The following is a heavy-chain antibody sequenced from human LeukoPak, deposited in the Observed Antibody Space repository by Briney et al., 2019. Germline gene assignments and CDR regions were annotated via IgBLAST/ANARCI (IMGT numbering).Heavy chain of an antibody. CDR2: INHSGST. J-gene: IGHJ4*02. D-gene: IGHD4-17*01. CDR3: ARGGGDYGAFDY. V-gene: IGHV4-34*01. CDR1: GGSFSGYY. Sequence: SETLSFTCAVYGGSFSGYYWSWIRQPPGKGLEWIGEINHSGSTNYNPSLKSRVTISVDTSKNQFSLKLSSVTAADTAVYYCARGGGDYGAFDYWGQGTLVTVSS.